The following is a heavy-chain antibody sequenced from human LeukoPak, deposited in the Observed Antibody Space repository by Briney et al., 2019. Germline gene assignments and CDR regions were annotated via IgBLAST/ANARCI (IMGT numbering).Heavy chain of an antibody. Sequence: ASVRVSCKASGYTFTSYGISWVRQAPGQGLEWMGWISAYNGNTNYAQKPQGRVTMTTDTSTSTAYMELRSLRSDDTAVYYCARTRRITMVRGVIRNWFDPWGQGTLVTVSS. D-gene: IGHD3-10*01. CDR3: ARTRRITMVRGVIRNWFDP. J-gene: IGHJ5*02. V-gene: IGHV1-18*01. CDR2: ISAYNGNT. CDR1: GYTFTSYG.